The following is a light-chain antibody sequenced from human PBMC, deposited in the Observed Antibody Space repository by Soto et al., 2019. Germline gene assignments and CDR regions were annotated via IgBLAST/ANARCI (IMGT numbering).Light chain of an antibody. CDR3: QQFNSYPLT. Sequence: AIQLTQSPCSLSASVGDRVTITCRASQGISSALAWYQQKPGKAPKLLIYDASSLKSGVPSRFSGSGSGTDFTLTVTSLQPEDFATYYCQQFNSYPLTFGPGTKVDIK. J-gene: IGKJ3*01. CDR2: DAS. V-gene: IGKV1-13*02. CDR1: QGISSA.